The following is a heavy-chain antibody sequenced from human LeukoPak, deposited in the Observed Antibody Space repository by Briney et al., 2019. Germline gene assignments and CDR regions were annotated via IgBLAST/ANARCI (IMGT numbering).Heavy chain of an antibody. D-gene: IGHD2-2*01. CDR2: ISNGNSPI. V-gene: IGHV3-48*01. CDR1: GFTFSSYN. CDR3: ARDTGIVVVPAAPDY. Sequence: HPGGSLRLSCVAAGFTFSSYNMNWVRQAPGKGLEWVSYISNGNSPIYYADSVKGRFTISRDNAKNSLYLQMYSLRAEDTAVYYCARDTGIVVVPAAPDYWGQGTLVTVSS. J-gene: IGHJ4*02.